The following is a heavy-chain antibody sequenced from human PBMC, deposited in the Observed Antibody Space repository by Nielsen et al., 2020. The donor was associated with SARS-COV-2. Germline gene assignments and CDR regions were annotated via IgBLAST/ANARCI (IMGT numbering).Heavy chain of an antibody. V-gene: IGHV3-23*01. CDR3: ARSNDYYDSSGYYWNWYFDL. CDR1: GFTFSSYG. CDR2: ISGSGGST. D-gene: IGHD3-22*01. Sequence: GESLKISCAASGFTFSSYGMHWVRQAPGKGLEWVSAISGSGGSTYYADSVKGRFTISRDNSKNTLYLQMNSLRAEDTAVYYCARSNDYYDSSGYYWNWYFDLWGRGTLVTVSS. J-gene: IGHJ2*01.